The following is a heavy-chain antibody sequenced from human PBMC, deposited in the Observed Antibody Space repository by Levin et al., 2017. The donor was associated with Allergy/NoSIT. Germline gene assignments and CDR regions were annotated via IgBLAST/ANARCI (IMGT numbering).Heavy chain of an antibody. J-gene: IGHJ4*02. CDR1: GFTFSSYA. D-gene: IGHD1-1*01. CDR2: ISGNGGRT. Sequence: GGSLRLSCAASGFTFSSYAMSWVRQAPGKGLEWVSVISGNGGRTYYRDSVKGRFTISRDNYKNTLYLQMNSLRAEDTALYYCVKDIRLGGVAGTEGDYWGQGTLVTVSS. CDR3: VKDIRLGGVAGTEGDY. V-gene: IGHV3-23*01.